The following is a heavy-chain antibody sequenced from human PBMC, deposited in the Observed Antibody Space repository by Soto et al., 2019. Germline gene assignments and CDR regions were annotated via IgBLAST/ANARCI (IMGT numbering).Heavy chain of an antibody. CDR2: ISYDGSNK. Sequence: QVQLVESGGGVVQPGRSLRLSCAVSGFTFSSYGMHWVRQAPDKGLEWVAVISYDGSNKYYADSVNGRFTISRDKSKNTLYLQMNSLRTEDTGVYYCAKDLVSYGDHEAPLEPMDVWGQGTTVTVSS. CDR1: GFTFSSYG. CDR3: AKDLVSYGDHEAPLEPMDV. D-gene: IGHD4-17*01. V-gene: IGHV3-30*18. J-gene: IGHJ6*02.